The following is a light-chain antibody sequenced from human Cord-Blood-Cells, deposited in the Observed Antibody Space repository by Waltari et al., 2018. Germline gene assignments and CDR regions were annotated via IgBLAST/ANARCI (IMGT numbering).Light chain of an antibody. CDR2: GVS. Sequence: QSALTQPASVSGSPGQSITISCTGTSSDVGGYNYVSWYQQHPGKAPKLMIYGVSKRPSGVSNRFSGSKSGNTASLTISGLQAEDEADYYCSSYTSSSPVVFGGGTKLTVL. V-gene: IGLV2-14*01. CDR3: SSYTSSSPVV. J-gene: IGLJ2*01. CDR1: SSDVGGYNY.